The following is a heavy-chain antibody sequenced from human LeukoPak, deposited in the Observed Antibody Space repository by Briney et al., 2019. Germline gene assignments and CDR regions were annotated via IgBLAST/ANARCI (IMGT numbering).Heavy chain of an antibody. J-gene: IGHJ1*01. V-gene: IGHV3-15*01. CDR3: STAAQH. CDR2: IKSKTVGGTT. CDR1: GFIFSNAW. Sequence: GGSLRLSCAASGFIFSNAWMSWVRQAPGKGLEWVGRIKSKTVGGTTDNAESVKGRFTISRDDSKNTLFLQMNSLKTEDTAVYYCSTAAQHWGQGTLVTISS.